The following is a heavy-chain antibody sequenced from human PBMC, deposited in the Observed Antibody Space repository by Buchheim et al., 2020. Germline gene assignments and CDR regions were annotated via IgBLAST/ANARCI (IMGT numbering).Heavy chain of an antibody. CDR1: GFSFNDXA. D-gene: IGHD1-1*01. CDR2: IQDDGKKK. Sequence: QVQLVESGGGVIQPGRSLRLSCAASGFSFNDXAMHWVRQAPGRGLEWVAFIQDDGKKKYYGDSVKGRFXISLDNSKNTLYLQMDSLRDEDTAVYYCARDGMWTGNRLFDSWGLGTL. CDR3: ARDGMWTGNRLFDS. J-gene: IGHJ4*02. V-gene: IGHV3-33*01.